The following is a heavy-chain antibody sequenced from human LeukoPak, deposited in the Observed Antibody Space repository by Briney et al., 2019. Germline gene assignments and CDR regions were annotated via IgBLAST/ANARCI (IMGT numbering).Heavy chain of an antibody. Sequence: GGSLRLSCTGSGFTFGDFAMAWVRQAPGKGLEWVAFIRSNSYSGAAEYAASVKGRFTISREDSKTIAYLQMNSLKTEDTAVYYCTRAYYYGSESYYEDYFDYWGQGTLVTVSS. CDR3: TRAYYYGSESYYEDYFDY. V-gene: IGHV3-49*04. J-gene: IGHJ4*02. D-gene: IGHD3-10*01. CDR1: GFTFGDFA. CDR2: IRSNSYSGAA.